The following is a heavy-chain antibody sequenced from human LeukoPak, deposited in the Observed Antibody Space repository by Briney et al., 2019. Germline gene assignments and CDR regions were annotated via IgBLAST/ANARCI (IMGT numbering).Heavy chain of an antibody. V-gene: IGHV3-33*08. J-gene: IGHJ4*02. CDR1: GFTFSSYA. CDR3: ARDRASTYFDY. Sequence: GGSLRLSCAASGFTFSSYAMHWVRQAPGKGLEWVAFIWYDGSNKYYADSVKGRFTISRDSSKNTVSLQMNTLRAEDTAVYYCARDRASTYFDYWGQGTLVTVSS. CDR2: IWYDGSNK.